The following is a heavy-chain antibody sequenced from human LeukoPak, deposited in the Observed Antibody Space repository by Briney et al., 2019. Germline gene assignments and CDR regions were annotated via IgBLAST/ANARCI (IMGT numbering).Heavy chain of an antibody. CDR1: DGSISSGGYY. V-gene: IGHV4-31*03. D-gene: IGHD2-8*01. CDR3: ARDRLNGAFDI. J-gene: IGHJ3*02. CDR2: IYYSGST. Sequence: PSQTLSLTCTVSDGSISSGGYYWSWIRQHPGKGLEWIGYIYYSGSTYYNPSLKSRVTISVDTSKNQFSLKLSSVTAADTAVYYCARDRLNGAFDIWGQGTMVTVSS.